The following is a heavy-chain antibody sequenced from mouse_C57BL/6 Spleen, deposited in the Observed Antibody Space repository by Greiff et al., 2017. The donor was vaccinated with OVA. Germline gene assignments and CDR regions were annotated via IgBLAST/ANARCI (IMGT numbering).Heavy chain of an antibody. J-gene: IGHJ4*01. D-gene: IGHD2-5*01. V-gene: IGHV2-2*01. CDR3: ARNLGSNYVNDYAMDY. Sequence: VKLVESGPGLVQPSQSLSITCTVSGFSLTSYGVHWVRQSPGKGLEWLGVIWSGGSTDYNAAFISRLSISKDNSKSQVFFKMNSLQADDTAIYYCARNLGSNYVNDYAMDYWGQGTSVTVSS. CDR1: GFSLTSYG. CDR2: IWSGGST.